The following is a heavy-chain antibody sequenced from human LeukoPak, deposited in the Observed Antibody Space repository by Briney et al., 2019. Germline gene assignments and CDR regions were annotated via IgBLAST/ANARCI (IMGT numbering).Heavy chain of an antibody. CDR3: ARTIRNPEA. V-gene: IGHV3-11*03. D-gene: IGHD1-14*01. J-gene: IGHJ4*02. CDR2: ISTRSTFT. CDR1: GFTFSDYY. Sequence: PGGSLRLSCAASGFTFSDYYMTWIRPAPGRGLEWVSYISTRSTFTNYADSVKGRFTISRDDAKNSLYLQMNSLRAEDTAVYYCARTIRNPEAWGQGTLVTVSS.